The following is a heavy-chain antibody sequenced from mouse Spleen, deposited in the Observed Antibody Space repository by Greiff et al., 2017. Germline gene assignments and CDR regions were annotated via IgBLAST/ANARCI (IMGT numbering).Heavy chain of an antibody. CDR3: ARVYGSSLYYAMDY. D-gene: IGHD1-1*01. CDR1: GYTFTDYA. Sequence: QVQLKESGAELVRPGVSVKISCKGSGYTFTDYAMHWVKQSHAKSLEWIGVISTYYGDASYNQKFKGKATMTVDKSSSTAYMELARLTSEDSAIYYCARVYGSSLYYAMDYWGQGTSVTVSS. V-gene: IGHV1S137*01. CDR2: ISTYYGDA. J-gene: IGHJ4*01.